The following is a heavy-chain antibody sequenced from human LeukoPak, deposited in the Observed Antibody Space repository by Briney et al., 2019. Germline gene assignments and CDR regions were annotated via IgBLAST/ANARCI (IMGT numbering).Heavy chain of an antibody. CDR3: AKNGDYGGNSLLDI. J-gene: IGHJ3*02. CDR1: GGSISSSSYY. V-gene: IGHV4-39*07. D-gene: IGHD4-23*01. Sequence: SETLSLTCTVSGGSISSSSYYWGWIRQPPGKGLEWIGSIYYSGSTYYNPSLKSRVTISVDTSKNQFSLKLSSVTAADTAVYYCAKNGDYGGNSLLDIWGQGTMVTVSS. CDR2: IYYSGST.